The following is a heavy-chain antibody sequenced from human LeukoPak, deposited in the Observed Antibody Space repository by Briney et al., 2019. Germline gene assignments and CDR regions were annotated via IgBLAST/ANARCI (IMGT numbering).Heavy chain of an antibody. CDR1: GGTFSSYA. CDR3: ARNGYSSGWDYYYFDY. V-gene: IGHV1-69*13. J-gene: IGHJ4*02. CDR2: IIPIFGTA. D-gene: IGHD6-19*01. Sequence: ASVKVSCRASGGTFSSYAISWVRQAPGQGLEWMGGIIPIFGTANYAQKFQGRVTITADESTSTVYTELSSLRSEDTAVYYCARNGYSSGWDYYYFDYWGQGTLVTVSS.